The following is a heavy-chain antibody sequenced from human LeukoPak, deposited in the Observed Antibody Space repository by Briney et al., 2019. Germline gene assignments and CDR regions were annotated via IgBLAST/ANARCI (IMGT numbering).Heavy chain of an antibody. Sequence: GGSLRLSCAASGFTVSSNYMSWVRQAPGKGLEWVSVIYSGGSTYYADSVKGRFTISRDSSKNTLYLQMNSLRAEDTAVCDCARGSGSYGIDYWGQGTLVTVSS. D-gene: IGHD1-26*01. J-gene: IGHJ4*02. CDR2: IYSGGST. CDR3: ARGSGSYGIDY. V-gene: IGHV3-66*02. CDR1: GFTVSSNY.